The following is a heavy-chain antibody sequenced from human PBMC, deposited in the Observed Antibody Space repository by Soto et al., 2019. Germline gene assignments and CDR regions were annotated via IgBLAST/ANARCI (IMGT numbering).Heavy chain of an antibody. CDR2: IIPILGIA. CDR3: ASAAESGLDY. J-gene: IGHJ4*02. CDR1: GGTFSSYT. Sequence: QVQLVQSGAEVKKPGSSVKVSCKASGGTFSSYTISWVRQAPGQGLEWMGRIIPILGIANYAQKFQGRVXIXXDKSTSTAYMELSSLRSEDTAVYYCASAAESGLDYWGQGTLVTVSS. V-gene: IGHV1-69*02. D-gene: IGHD3-10*01.